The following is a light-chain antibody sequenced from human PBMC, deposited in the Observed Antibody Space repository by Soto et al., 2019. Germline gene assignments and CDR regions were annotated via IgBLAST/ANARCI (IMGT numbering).Light chain of an antibody. Sequence: DIQMTQSPSSLSASVGDRVTITCPAIKCISCYLNWYQQNPGQAPKRLIYAESSLPSGVPSRFSMSGSRTACTLTISSIQPEDFATYYCYQSYSTPPFTFGPGTKVDIK. CDR2: AES. CDR3: YQSYSTPPFT. J-gene: IGKJ3*01. V-gene: IGKV1-39*01. CDR1: KCISCY.